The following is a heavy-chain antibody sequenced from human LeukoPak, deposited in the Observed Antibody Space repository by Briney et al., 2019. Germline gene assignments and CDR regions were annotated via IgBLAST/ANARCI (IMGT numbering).Heavy chain of an antibody. CDR1: CRSITMGCYY. D-gene: IGHD3-3*01. V-gene: IGHV4-39*01. CDR2: IYYSSST. J-gene: IGHJ4*02. CDR3: ARRSTLLEWSIAFDY. Sequence: PADPVSLIYSLSCRSITMGCYYSAWIRQPRGRGLDLYGSIYYSSSTYYTHSLKSRVTISVDTSKNKLSLQLSSVTAADTAVYYCARRSTLLEWSIAFDYWGQGTLVTVSS.